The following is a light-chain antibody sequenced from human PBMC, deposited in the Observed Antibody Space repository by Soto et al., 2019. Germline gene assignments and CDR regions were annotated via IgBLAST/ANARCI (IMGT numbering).Light chain of an antibody. CDR3: QQYNSAWT. CDR1: QSVSSW. J-gene: IGKJ1*01. Sequence: DIQMTQSPSTLSASVGDRVTITCRASQSVSSWLAWYQQKPGKAPNLLIYTASSLESGVASRFSGSGSGTEFTLTISSLQPDDFATYYCQQYNSAWTFGQGTTVEIK. CDR2: TAS. V-gene: IGKV1-5*03.